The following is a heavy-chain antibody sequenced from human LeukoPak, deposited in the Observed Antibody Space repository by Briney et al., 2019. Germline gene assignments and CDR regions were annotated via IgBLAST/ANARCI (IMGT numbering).Heavy chain of an antibody. V-gene: IGHV3-53*01. CDR1: GFSVIRNY. CDR3: ARGVTVRGGPFDI. J-gene: IGHJ3*02. Sequence: PGGSLRLSCAASGFSVIRNYMNWGRQAPGKGLEWVAVIYGDVDTSYADAVQGRFIISRDNSKDTLHLQMNSLRAEGTAIYYCARGVTVRGGPFDIWGQGTMVTVSS. D-gene: IGHD2-15*01. CDR2: IYGDVDT.